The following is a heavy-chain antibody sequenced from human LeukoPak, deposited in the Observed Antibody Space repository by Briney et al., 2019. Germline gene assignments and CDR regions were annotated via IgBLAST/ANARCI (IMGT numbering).Heavy chain of an antibody. V-gene: IGHV3-21*01. CDR3: ARACSSTSCYGC. D-gene: IGHD2-2*01. Sequence: PGGSLRLSCAASGFTFSSYSMNWVRQAPGKGLEWVSSISSSSSYIYYADSVKGRFTISRDNAKNSLYLQMNSLRAEDTAVYYCARACSSTSCYGCWGQGTLVTVSS. CDR2: ISSSSSYI. J-gene: IGHJ4*02. CDR1: GFTFSSYS.